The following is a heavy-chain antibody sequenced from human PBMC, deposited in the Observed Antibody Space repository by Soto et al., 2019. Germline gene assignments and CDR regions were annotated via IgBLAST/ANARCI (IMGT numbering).Heavy chain of an antibody. CDR3: ARDLKSVPILSCYYNSYYYYGMDV. D-gene: IGHD3-9*01. CDR1: GGTFSSYA. V-gene: IGHV1-69*13. J-gene: IGHJ6*02. Sequence: ASVKVSCKASGGTFSSYAISWVRQAPGQGLEWMGGIIPIFGTANYAQKFQGRVTITADESTSTAYMELSSLRSEDTAVYYCARDLKSVPILSCYYNSYYYYGMDVWGQGTTVTVSS. CDR2: IIPIFGTA.